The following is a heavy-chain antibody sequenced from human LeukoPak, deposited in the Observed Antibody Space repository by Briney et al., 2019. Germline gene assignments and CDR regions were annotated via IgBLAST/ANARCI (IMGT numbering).Heavy chain of an antibody. D-gene: IGHD4-23*01. CDR2: ISYDGSNK. CDR1: GFTFSSYA. J-gene: IGHJ4*02. Sequence: GRSLRLSCAASGFTFSSYAMHWVRQAPGKGLEWVAVISYDGSNKYYADSVKGRFTISRDNSKNTLYLQMNSLRAEDTAVYYCARRWMEGYWGQGTLVTVSS. V-gene: IGHV3-30*04. CDR3: ARRWMEGY.